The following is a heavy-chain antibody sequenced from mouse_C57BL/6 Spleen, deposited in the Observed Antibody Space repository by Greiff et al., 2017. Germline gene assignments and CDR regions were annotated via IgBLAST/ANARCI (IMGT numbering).Heavy chain of an antibody. J-gene: IGHJ4*01. CDR2: IYPRSGNT. Sequence: VQLQQSGAELARPGASVKLSCKASGYTFTSYGISWVKQRTGQGLEWIGEIYPRSGNTYYNEKFKGKATLTADKSSSTAYMELRRLTSEDSAVYFCAITDYYGSSFYAMDYWGQGTSVTVSS. D-gene: IGHD1-1*01. V-gene: IGHV1-81*01. CDR1: GYTFTSYG. CDR3: AITDYYGSSFYAMDY.